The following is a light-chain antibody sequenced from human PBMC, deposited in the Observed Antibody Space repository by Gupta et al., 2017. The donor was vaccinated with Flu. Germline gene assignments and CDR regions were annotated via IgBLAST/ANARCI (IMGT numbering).Light chain of an antibody. J-gene: IGLJ1*01. V-gene: IGLV2-14*01. CDR3: ASYTGDTPYV. Sequence: QSALPQPASVSGAPGQPTTISCTGTATDIGKYNYVSWYQHRPGRAPRLLIFEVNTRPAGISSRFSGSKSGASASLTISGLQTDDEGDYFCASYTGDTPYVFGTGTKLTV. CDR2: EVN. CDR1: ATDIGKYNY.